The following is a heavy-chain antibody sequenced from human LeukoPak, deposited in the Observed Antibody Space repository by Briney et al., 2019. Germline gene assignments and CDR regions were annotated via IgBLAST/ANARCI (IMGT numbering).Heavy chain of an antibody. Sequence: SETLSLTCAVYGGSFSGYYWSWIRQPPGKGLEWIGEIDHSGSTNYNPSLKSRVSISVDSSKNQFSLKVSSVTAADTAVYYCARGSDTAAGLYWGQGTLVTVSS. J-gene: IGHJ4*02. CDR2: IDHSGST. V-gene: IGHV4-34*01. D-gene: IGHD6-13*01. CDR1: GGSFSGYY. CDR3: ARGSDTAAGLY.